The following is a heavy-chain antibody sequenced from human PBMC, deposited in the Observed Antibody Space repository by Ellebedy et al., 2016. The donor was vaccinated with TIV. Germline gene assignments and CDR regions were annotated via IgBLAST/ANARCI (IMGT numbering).Heavy chain of an antibody. Sequence: GESLKISXSASGFTFGSYSMNWVRQAPGKGLEWVSSISSSSSYIYYADSVKGRFTISRDNAKNSLYLQMNSLRAEDTAVYYCAIPRVWGQGTLVTVSS. CDR2: ISSSSSYI. V-gene: IGHV3-21*01. CDR3: AIPRV. J-gene: IGHJ4*02. CDR1: GFTFGSYS.